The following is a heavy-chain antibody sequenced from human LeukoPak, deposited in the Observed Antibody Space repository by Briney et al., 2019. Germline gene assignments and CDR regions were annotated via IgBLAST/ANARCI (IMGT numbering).Heavy chain of an antibody. CDR3: ARLGTAPFDY. Sequence: SETLSLTXTVSRGSISSGDYYWSWIRQPPGKGLEWIGYISYTGTTYYNPSLKSRISISEDTSKNLFSLKLNSVTAADTAVYYCARLGTAPFDYWGQGTLVTVSS. V-gene: IGHV4-30-4*01. CDR1: RGSISSGDYY. J-gene: IGHJ4*02. CDR2: ISYTGTT. D-gene: IGHD2-21*02.